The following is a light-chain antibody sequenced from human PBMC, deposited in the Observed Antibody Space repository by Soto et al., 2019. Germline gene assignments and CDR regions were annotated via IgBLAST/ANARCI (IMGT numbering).Light chain of an antibody. V-gene: IGKV1-5*03. CDR3: QQYNTYSKT. CDR1: QSISSW. Sequence: DIQMTQSPSTLSASVGDRVTITCRASQSISSWLAWYQQKPGKAPKLLTYKASSLESGVPSRFSGSGSGTAFTLTISSLQPDDFATYFCQQYNTYSKTFGQGTKVDIK. CDR2: KAS. J-gene: IGKJ1*01.